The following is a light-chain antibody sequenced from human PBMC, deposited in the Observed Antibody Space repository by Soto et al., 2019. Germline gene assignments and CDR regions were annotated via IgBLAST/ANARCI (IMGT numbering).Light chain of an antibody. V-gene: IGLV2-8*01. CDR3: SSYAGTHIV. CDR1: SSDVGGYNY. Sequence: QSVLTQPPSPSGSPGQSVTISCTGTSSDVGGYNYVSWYQQHPGRAPKLMIYEVSKRPSGVPDRFSGSKSGNTASLTVSGLQAEDEADYYCSSYAGTHIVFGIGTKVTVL. J-gene: IGLJ1*01. CDR2: EVS.